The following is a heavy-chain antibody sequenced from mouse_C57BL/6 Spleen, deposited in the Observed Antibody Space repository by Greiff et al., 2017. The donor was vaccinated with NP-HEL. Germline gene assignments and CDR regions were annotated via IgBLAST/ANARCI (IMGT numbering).Heavy chain of an antibody. CDR1: GYTFTDYN. Sequence: VQLQQSGPELVKPGASVKMSCKASGYTFTDYNMHWVKQSHGKSLEWIGYINPNNGGTSYNQKFKGKATLTVNKSSSTAYMELRSLTSEDSAVYYCARQDYYGSSYDWFAYWGQGTLVTVSA. J-gene: IGHJ3*01. CDR2: INPNNGGT. V-gene: IGHV1-22*01. CDR3: ARQDYYGSSYDWFAY. D-gene: IGHD1-1*01.